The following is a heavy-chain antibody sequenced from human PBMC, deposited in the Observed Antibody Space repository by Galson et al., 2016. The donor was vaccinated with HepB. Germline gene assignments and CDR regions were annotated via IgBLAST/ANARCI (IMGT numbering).Heavy chain of an antibody. CDR1: GGSISSYY. J-gene: IGHJ4*02. D-gene: IGHD1-7*01. CDR2: IYYSGST. Sequence: ETLSLTCTVSGGSISSYYWNWIRQSPGKGLEWIGYIYYSGSTNYNPSLKSRVTISVDASKNQFSLKLSSVTAADTAVYYCARGVDWNYELDNWGQGILVTVSA. V-gene: IGHV4-59*01. CDR3: ARGVDWNYELDN.